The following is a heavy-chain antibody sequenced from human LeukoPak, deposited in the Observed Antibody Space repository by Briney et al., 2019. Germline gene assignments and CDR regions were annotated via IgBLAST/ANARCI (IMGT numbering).Heavy chain of an antibody. Sequence: GGSLRLSCAASGFSFSSYEMNWVRQAPGKGLEWISYISVSAGAIYYAVSVKGRFTMSRDNAKNSLSLQMSSLTADDTAVYYCARKGYFFYGMDVWGQGTTVTVSS. CDR3: ARKGYFFYGMDV. CDR2: ISVSAGAI. CDR1: GFSFSSYE. V-gene: IGHV3-48*03. J-gene: IGHJ6*02.